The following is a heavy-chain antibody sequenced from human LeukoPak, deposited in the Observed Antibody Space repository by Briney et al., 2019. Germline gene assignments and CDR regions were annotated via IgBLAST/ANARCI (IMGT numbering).Heavy chain of an antibody. CDR2: INTNTGNP. Sequence: ASVKVSCKASGYTFTGYYMHWVRQAPGQGLEWMGWINTNTGNPTYAQGFTGRFVFSLDTSVSTAYLQISSLKAEDTAVYYCARGDVEMATMVDYWGQGTLVTVSS. CDR3: ARGDVEMATMVDY. J-gene: IGHJ4*02. D-gene: IGHD5-24*01. CDR1: GYTFTGYY. V-gene: IGHV7-4-1*02.